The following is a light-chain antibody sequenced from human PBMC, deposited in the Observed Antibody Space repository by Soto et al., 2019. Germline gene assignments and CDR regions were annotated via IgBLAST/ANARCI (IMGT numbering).Light chain of an antibody. CDR2: DAS. CDR3: QQYTSYPWT. CDR1: QSINNW. Sequence: DIQMSQSPSTLSASVGDRVTITCRASQSINNWLAWYQQKPGRAPKLLIYDASSLQSGVPSRISGSGSGTEFTLTISSLQPDDFATYYCQQYTSYPWTFGQGTKVDIK. J-gene: IGKJ1*01. V-gene: IGKV1-5*01.